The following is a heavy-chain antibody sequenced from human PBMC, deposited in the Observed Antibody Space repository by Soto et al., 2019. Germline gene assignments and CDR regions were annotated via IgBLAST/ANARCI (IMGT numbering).Heavy chain of an antibody. J-gene: IGHJ4*02. CDR1: GYHFAGYW. Sequence: GYYLRLSNKRSGYHFAGYWTGWVRQMPGKGLELMGIIYPGDSDTRYSPSFQGQVTISADKPISTAYLQWSNRKASDTAMYYGARLPYSSSWLDYWGQGPLVTVSS. D-gene: IGHD6-13*01. CDR2: IYPGDSDT. V-gene: IGHV5-51*01. CDR3: ARLPYSSSWLDY.